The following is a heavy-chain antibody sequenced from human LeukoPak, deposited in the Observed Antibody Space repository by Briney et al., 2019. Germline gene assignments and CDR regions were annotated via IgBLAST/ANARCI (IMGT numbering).Heavy chain of an antibody. CDR1: GFTFSSYG. V-gene: IGHV3-30*18. D-gene: IGHD6-13*01. J-gene: IGHJ4*02. Sequence: SGGSLRLSCAASGFTFSSYGMHWVRQAPGKGLEWVAVISYDGSNKYYADSVKGRFTISRDNSKNTPYLQMNSLRAEDTAVYYCAKGKQQLVLGRYFDYWGQGTLVTVSS. CDR2: ISYDGSNK. CDR3: AKGKQQLVLGRYFDY.